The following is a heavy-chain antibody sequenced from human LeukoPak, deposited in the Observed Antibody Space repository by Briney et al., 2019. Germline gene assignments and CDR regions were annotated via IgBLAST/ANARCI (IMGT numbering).Heavy chain of an antibody. CDR1: GFTFSNYW. CDR2: IKQDGSEK. CDR3: ARGNGIL. Sequence: SGGSLRLSCAASGFTFSNYWMNWVRQAPGKGLEWVANIKQDGSEKYYVDSVKGRFTISRDNAKNSLYLQMNSLRAEDTAIYYCARGNGILWGQGTLVTVSS. V-gene: IGHV3-7*01. J-gene: IGHJ4*02.